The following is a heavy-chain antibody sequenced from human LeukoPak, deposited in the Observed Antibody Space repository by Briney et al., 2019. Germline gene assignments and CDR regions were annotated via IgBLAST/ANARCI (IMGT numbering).Heavy chain of an antibody. Sequence: GASVKVSCKASGGTFSSYAISWVRQAPGQGLEWMGGIIPIFGTANYAQKFQGRVTITADESTSTAYMELSSLRSEDTAVYYCARSPPYDILTGYYKDAFDIWGQGTMVTVSS. CDR2: IIPIFGTA. J-gene: IGHJ3*02. V-gene: IGHV1-69*13. D-gene: IGHD3-9*01. CDR3: ARSPPYDILTGYYKDAFDI. CDR1: GGTFSSYA.